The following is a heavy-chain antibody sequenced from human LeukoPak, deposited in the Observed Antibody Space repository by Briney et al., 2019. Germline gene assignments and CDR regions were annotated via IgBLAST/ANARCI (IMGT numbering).Heavy chain of an antibody. J-gene: IGHJ5*02. Sequence: SETLSLTCAVYSVAFSAYDWSWIRQPPGKERKWMREINHSGSTNDNPSLSSRITISVDTYKKQFSLKLRSVTGADTAVYYCAGARLIQEWLLRWFDPWGQGNLVMVSS. V-gene: IGHV4-34*01. CDR1: SVAFSAYD. CDR3: AGARLIQEWLLRWFDP. D-gene: IGHD5-18*01. CDR2: INHSGST.